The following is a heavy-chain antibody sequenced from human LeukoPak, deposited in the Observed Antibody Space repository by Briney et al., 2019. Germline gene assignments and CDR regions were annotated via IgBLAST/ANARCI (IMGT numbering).Heavy chain of an antibody. V-gene: IGHV1-2*02. CDR2: INPNTGDT. J-gene: IGHJ4*02. Sequence: GASVKASCKASGYTFTGYYMHWVRQAPGQGLEWMGCINPNTGDTNYAQKFQDRVTMTRDTSINTAYMELSRLRSDDTAVYYCASHDFWSAFDSWGQGTLVTVSS. CDR1: GYTFTGYY. D-gene: IGHD3-3*01. CDR3: ASHDFWSAFDS.